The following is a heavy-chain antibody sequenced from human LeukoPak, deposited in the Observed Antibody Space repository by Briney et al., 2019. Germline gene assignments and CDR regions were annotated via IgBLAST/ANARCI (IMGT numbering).Heavy chain of an antibody. J-gene: IGHJ6*02. CDR2: ISSSSSYI. Sequence: GGSLRLSCAASGFAISTYAMAWVRQAPGKGLEWVSSISSSSSYIYYADSVKGRFTISRDNAKNSLYLRMNSLRAEDTAVYYCARGNLCSYYDFCFLDVWGQGTTVTVSS. V-gene: IGHV3-21*01. CDR3: ARGNLCSYYDFCFLDV. CDR1: GFAISTYA. D-gene: IGHD3-3*01.